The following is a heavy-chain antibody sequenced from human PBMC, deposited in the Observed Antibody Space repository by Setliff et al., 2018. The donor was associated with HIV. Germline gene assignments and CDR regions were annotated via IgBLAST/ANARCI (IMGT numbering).Heavy chain of an antibody. J-gene: IGHJ4*02. CDR3: ARDLPVSNWYRYGLDY. CDR1: GFTFSTYA. Sequence: LRLSCAASGFTFSTYAMHWVRQAPGKGLEWVAIISYDGSKKYYADSVKGRFTISRDNSKNTLYLQMNSLRAEDTAVYYCARDLPVSNWYRYGLDYWGQGTLVTVPQ. D-gene: IGHD6-13*01. V-gene: IGHV3-30*01. CDR2: ISYDGSKK.